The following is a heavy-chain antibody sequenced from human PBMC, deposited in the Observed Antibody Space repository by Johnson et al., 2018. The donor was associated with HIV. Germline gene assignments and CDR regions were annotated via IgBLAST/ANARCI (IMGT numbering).Heavy chain of an antibody. V-gene: IGHV3-30*04. CDR2: ISYDGSTK. J-gene: IGHJ3*02. Sequence: QVHLVESGGGVVQPGGSLRLSCAASGFTFSSYDLHWVRQAPGKGLEWVAVISYDGSTKYYADSVRGRFTISRDNSKNTLYLQMNSLRADDTAVYYCARKKDAAFDIWGQGTMVTVSS. CDR1: GFTFSSYD. CDR3: ARKKDAAFDI.